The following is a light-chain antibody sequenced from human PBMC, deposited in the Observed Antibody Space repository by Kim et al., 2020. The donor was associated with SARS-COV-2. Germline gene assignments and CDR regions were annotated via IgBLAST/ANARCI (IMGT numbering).Light chain of an antibody. CDR3: QYYISSPRP. Sequence: EIVLTQSPGTLSLSPGERATLSCRASQSISSSRLGWYQQKPGQAPRLLIYGASSRATGIPDRFSGSGYGTDFTLTISRLEPEDFAVYYCQYYISSPRPFVGGTKVDIK. J-gene: IGKJ4*01. V-gene: IGKV3-20*01. CDR2: GAS. CDR1: QSISSSR.